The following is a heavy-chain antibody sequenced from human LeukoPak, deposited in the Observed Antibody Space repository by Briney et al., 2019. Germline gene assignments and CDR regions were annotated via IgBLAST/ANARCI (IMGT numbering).Heavy chain of an antibody. J-gene: IGHJ6*03. CDR3: ASRGEITPIPDYYYYMDV. CDR2: IIPIFGTA. V-gene: IGHV1-69*13. Sequence: SVKVSCKASGGTFSSYAISWMRQAPGQGLEWMGGIIPIFGTANYAQKFQGRVTITADESTSTAYMELSSLRSEDTAVYYCASRGEITPIPDYYYYMDVWGKGTTITVSS. CDR1: GGTFSSYA. D-gene: IGHD1-14*01.